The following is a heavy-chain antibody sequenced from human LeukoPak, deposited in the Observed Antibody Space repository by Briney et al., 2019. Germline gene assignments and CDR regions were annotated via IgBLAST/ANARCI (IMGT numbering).Heavy chain of an antibody. CDR1: GGSISSSTYS. CDR2: IYYGGST. J-gene: IGHJ5*02. D-gene: IGHD3-3*01. Sequence: SEALSLTCTVSGGSISSSTYSWGWIRQPPGKGLEWIGNIYYGGSTYYNPSLQTRVTISVDTSKNQFSLKLSSVTAADTAVYYCARDRGGDYDFWSGYPNWFDPWGQGTLVTVSS. CDR3: ARDRGGDYDFWSGYPNWFDP. V-gene: IGHV4-39*07.